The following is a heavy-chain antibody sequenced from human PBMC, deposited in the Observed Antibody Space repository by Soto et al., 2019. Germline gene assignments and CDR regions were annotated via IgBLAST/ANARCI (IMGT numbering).Heavy chain of an antibody. CDR2: TNTDGTAT. CDR3: TRRHDYGMDG. J-gene: IGHJ6*02. V-gene: IGHV3-74*03. CDR1: GFAFSGYW. Sequence: GGSLRLSCAASGFAFSGYWMHWVRQAPGKGLVWVSRTNTDGTATTYADSVEGRFTISRDNAKNMLYLQMNSLRAEDTAVYYCTRRHDYGMDGWCQGDTVTVSS.